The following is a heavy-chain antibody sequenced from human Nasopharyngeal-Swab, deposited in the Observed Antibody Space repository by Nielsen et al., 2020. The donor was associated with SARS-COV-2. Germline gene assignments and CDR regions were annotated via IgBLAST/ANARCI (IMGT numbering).Heavy chain of an antibody. CDR2: ISYDGGNK. CDR3: AKESRNEGWELRYYFDY. CDR1: GFTFSSYG. V-gene: IGHV3-30*18. Sequence: GESLKISCAASGFTFSSYGMHWVRQAPGKGLEWVAVISYDGGNKYYADSVKGRFTISRDNSKNTLYLQMNSLRAEDTAVYYCAKESRNEGWELRYYFDYWGQGTLVTVSS. D-gene: IGHD1-26*01. J-gene: IGHJ4*02.